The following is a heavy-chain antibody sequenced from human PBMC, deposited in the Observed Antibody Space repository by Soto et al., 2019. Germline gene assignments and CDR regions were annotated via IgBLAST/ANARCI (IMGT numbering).Heavy chain of an antibody. CDR2: ISYDGSNK. CDR1: GFTFSRYG. V-gene: IGHV3-30*18. CDR3: AKEGVLSPQKHWYLDL. J-gene: IGHJ2*01. D-gene: IGHD2-8*01. Sequence: QVQLVESGGGVVQPGRSLRLSCAASGFTFSRYGMHWVRQAPGKGLEWVVVISYDGSNKYYADSVKGRFTISRDKSKNTLYLQMNSLRAEDTAVYYCAKEGVLSPQKHWYLDLWGRGTLVTVSS.